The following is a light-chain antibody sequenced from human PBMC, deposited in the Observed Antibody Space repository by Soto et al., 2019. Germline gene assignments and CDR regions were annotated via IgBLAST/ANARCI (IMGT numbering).Light chain of an antibody. CDR3: MQALQSRT. J-gene: IGKJ1*01. Sequence: DIVMTQSPLSLPVTPGEPASISCRSSQSLLQSNGYNHLDWYLQKPGQSPQLLIYLGSNRASGARDRFSGSGSGTDFTLEISRVEAEDVGVYYCMQALQSRTFGQGTKVEIK. CDR1: QSLLQSNGYNH. CDR2: LGS. V-gene: IGKV2-28*01.